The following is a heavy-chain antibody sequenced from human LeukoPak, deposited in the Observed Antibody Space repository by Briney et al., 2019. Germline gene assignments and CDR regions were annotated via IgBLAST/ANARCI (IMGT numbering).Heavy chain of an antibody. CDR3: AKGRPTSITMIVVVRRKHDAFDI. D-gene: IGHD3-22*01. CDR2: IYSGGST. V-gene: IGHV3-66*01. J-gene: IGHJ3*02. CDR1: GLTVSSNY. Sequence: GGSLRLSCAASGLTVSSNYMSWVRQAPGKGLEWVSTIYSGGSTYSADSVKGRITISRDNSKNTLYLQMNSLRAEDTAVYYCAKGRPTSITMIVVVRRKHDAFDIWGQGTMVTVSS.